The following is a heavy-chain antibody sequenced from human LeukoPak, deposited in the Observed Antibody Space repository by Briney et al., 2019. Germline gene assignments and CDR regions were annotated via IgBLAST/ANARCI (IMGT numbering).Heavy chain of an antibody. D-gene: IGHD3-10*01. V-gene: IGHV3-21*04. CDR2: ISSSSNYI. CDR3: TRIFSGASTY. Sequence: MPGGSLRLSCAVSGFTFSSYSMNWVRQAPGKGLEWVSSISSSSNYIYYADSVRGRFTISRDNAKNSLSLQMNSLKTEDTAVYYCTRIFSGASTYWGQGTLVTVSS. J-gene: IGHJ4*02. CDR1: GFTFSSYS.